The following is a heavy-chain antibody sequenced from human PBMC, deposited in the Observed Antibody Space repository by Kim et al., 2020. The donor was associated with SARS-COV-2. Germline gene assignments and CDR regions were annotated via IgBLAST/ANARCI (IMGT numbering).Heavy chain of an antibody. CDR1: GFTFSTYA. V-gene: IGHV3-23*01. Sequence: GGSLRLSCGASGFTFSTYAMSWVRQAPGKGLEWVSGISGGGSTNYAESVKGRFSISSDNTRNMVYLQMNNLRVEDTAVYYCAKSLYGGCDYWGQGTLVTV. J-gene: IGHJ4*02. D-gene: IGHD4-17*01. CDR2: ISGGGST. CDR3: AKSLYGGCDY.